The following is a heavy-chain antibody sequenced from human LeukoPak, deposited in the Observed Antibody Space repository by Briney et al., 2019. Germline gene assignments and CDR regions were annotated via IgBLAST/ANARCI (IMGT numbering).Heavy chain of an antibody. CDR2: IYPGDSHT. CDR1: AYSLTGFW. D-gene: IGHD3-3*01. V-gene: IGHV5-51*01. CDR3: SRLSYFHRIADYGFSY. Sequence: GESLKISCKASAYSLTGFWLGRVRQMPGRGLEWMGIIYPGDSHTTYSPSFQGLVIISADKYTNTTYHQQSSMKASDTAMYYYSRLSYFHRIADYGFSYCGQG. J-gene: IGHJ4*02.